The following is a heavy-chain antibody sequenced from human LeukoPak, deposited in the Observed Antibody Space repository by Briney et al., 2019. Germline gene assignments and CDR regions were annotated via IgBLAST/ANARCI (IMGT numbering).Heavy chain of an antibody. CDR3: ARHLIAVAVNHYYYGIDV. CDR1: GYTFTSYA. Sequence: ASEKVSCKASGYTFTSYAMHWVRQAPGQRLEWMGWINAGNGNTIYSQKFQGRVTITRDTSATTAYMELSSLRSEDTAVYYCARHLIAVAVNHYYYGIDVWGQGTTVTVSS. J-gene: IGHJ6*02. D-gene: IGHD6-19*01. CDR2: INAGNGNT. V-gene: IGHV1-3*01.